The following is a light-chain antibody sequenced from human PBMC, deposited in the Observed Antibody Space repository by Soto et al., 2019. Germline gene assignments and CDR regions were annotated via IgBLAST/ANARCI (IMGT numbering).Light chain of an antibody. J-gene: IGKJ4*01. V-gene: IGKV1-5*03. CDR1: QSISSW. Sequence: DIQMTQSPSTLSASVGDRVTITCRASQSISSWLAWYQQKPGKAPKLLIYKAPSLESGVPSRFSGSGSGTEFTLTISSLQPDDFATYYCQQYNSYVTVGGGTKVEIK. CDR3: QQYNSYVT. CDR2: KAP.